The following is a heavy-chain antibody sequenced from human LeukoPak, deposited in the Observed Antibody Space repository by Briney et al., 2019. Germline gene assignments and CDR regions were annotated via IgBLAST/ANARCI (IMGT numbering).Heavy chain of an antibody. D-gene: IGHD2-2*02. V-gene: IGHV3-7*04. J-gene: IGHJ4*02. CDR3: ARERVCRSNSCYSTFDS. CDR1: GFTFSSYW. CDR2: IKQDGSDK. Sequence: PGGSLRLSCAASGFTFSSYWMTWVRQAPGKGLEWVANIKQDGSDKHYVDSVKGRFTISRDNAKNSLFLQMDSLRDEDTAVYYCARERVCRSNSCYSTFDSWGQVTLVTVSS.